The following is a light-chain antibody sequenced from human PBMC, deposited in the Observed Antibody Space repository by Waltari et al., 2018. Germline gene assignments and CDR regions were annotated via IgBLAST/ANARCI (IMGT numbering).Light chain of an antibody. Sequence: DIVLTQSPATLSLSPGERATLSCRSSHSLSNYLAWYQQKPGQAPRLLIYDTSNRATGIPARFSGSGFGTDFTLTISSLEPEDFAVYYCQQRRNWPLTFGGGTKVEIK. V-gene: IGKV3-11*01. CDR2: DTS. J-gene: IGKJ4*01. CDR3: QQRRNWPLT. CDR1: HSLSNY.